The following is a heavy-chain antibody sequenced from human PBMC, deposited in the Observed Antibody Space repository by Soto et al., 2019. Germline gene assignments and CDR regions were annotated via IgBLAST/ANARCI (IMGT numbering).Heavy chain of an antibody. CDR1: GYNFIAYG. V-gene: IGHV1-18*01. D-gene: IGHD3-10*01. CDR2: ISVFNGNT. J-gene: IGHJ4*02. Sequence: VQLVQSGPEVRKPGASVKVSCEASGYNFIAYGISWVRQAPGQGLEGRGWISVFNGNTEYAQKCLGRVTMTSDTSTNTAYMELTSLRSDDTAVYYCARGNPGGQYWGQGTLVTVSS. CDR3: ARGNPGGQY.